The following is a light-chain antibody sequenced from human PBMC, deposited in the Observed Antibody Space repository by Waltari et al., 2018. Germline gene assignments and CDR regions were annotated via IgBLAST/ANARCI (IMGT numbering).Light chain of an antibody. V-gene: IGKV3-20*01. CDR3: QQYGSSFS. CDR2: GAS. Sequence: IVLTQSPGALSLSPGERATLSCRASQIVSSSYLAWYQQTPGQTPRLLIYGASSRATGIPDRVSGSGSGPDFTLTISRLEPEDFAVYYCQQYGSSFSFGRGTKLEIK. CDR1: QIVSSSY. J-gene: IGKJ2*01.